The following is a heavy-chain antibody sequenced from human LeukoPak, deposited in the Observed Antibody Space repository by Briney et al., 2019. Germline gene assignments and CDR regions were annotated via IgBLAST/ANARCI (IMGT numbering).Heavy chain of an antibody. J-gene: IGHJ3*02. Sequence: GGSLRLSCAASGFTFSSYWMSWVRQAPGKGLEWVANIKQDGSEKYYVDSVKGRFTISRDNAKNSLYLQMNSLRAEDTAVYYCARPYSRAMVRGAKGAFDIWGQGTMVTVSS. CDR3: ARPYSRAMVRGAKGAFDI. D-gene: IGHD3-10*01. CDR1: GFTFSSYW. CDR2: IKQDGSEK. V-gene: IGHV3-7*01.